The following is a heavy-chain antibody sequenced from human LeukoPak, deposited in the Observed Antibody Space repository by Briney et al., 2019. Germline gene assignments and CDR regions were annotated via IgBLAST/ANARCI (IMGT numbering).Heavy chain of an antibody. Sequence: GGPLRLSCAASGFTFSSYAMSWVRQAPGKGLEWVSAISGSGGSTYYADSVKGRFTISRDNSKNTLYLQMNSLRAEDTAVHYCAKKPQPQYQLLSAVDYWGQGTLVTVSS. CDR2: ISGSGGST. V-gene: IGHV3-23*01. CDR1: GFTFSSYA. J-gene: IGHJ4*02. CDR3: AKKPQPQYQLLSAVDY. D-gene: IGHD2-2*01.